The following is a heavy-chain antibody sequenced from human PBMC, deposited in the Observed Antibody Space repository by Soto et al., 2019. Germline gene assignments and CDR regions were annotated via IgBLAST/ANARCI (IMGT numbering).Heavy chain of an antibody. V-gene: IGHV1-46*01. D-gene: IGHD6-13*01. CDR3: ARDLSPAGTIAAAGKVLYYFDY. CDR1: GYTFTSYY. J-gene: IGHJ4*02. CDR2: INPSGGST. Sequence: ASVKVSCKASGYTFTSYYMHWVRQAPGQGLEWMGIINPSGGSTSYAQKFQGRVTMTRDTSTSTVYMELSSLRSEDTAVYYCARDLSPAGTIAAAGKVLYYFDYWGQGTLVTVSS.